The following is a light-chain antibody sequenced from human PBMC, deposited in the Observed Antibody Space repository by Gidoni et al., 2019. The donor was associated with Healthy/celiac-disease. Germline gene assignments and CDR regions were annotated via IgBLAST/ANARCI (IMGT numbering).Light chain of an antibody. J-gene: IGKJ4*01. CDR2: DAS. CDR1: QDISNY. Sequence: DIQMTQSPSSHPASVGDRVTITCQASQDISNYLNWYQQKPGKAPKLLIYDASNLETVVPSRFSGSGSGTDFTFTISSLQPEDIATYYCQQYDNLPPLTFGGGTKVEIK. CDR3: QQYDNLPPLT. V-gene: IGKV1-33*01.